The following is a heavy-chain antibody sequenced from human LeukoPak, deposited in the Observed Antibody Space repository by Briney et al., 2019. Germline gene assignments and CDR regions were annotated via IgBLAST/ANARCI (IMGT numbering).Heavy chain of an antibody. CDR2: IYYSGST. J-gene: IGHJ5*02. CDR1: GGSISSSY. Sequence: SETLSLTCIVSGGSISSSYWSWIRQPPGKGLEWIGYIYYSGSTNYNTSLKRRVTISVDTSKNQFSLKLSSVTAADTAVYYCARDYPFDPWGQGTLVTVSS. V-gene: IGHV4-59*01. CDR3: ARDYPFDP.